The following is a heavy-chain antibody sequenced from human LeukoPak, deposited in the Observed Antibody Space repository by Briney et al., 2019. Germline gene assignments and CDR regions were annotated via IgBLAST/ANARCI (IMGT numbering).Heavy chain of an antibody. CDR1: GGSVNSGSYY. D-gene: IGHD6-19*01. J-gene: IGHJ4*02. Sequence: SETLSLTCTVSGGSVNSGSYYWSWIRRPPGKGLDWVGYVYYSGSTSYNPSLKSRLTISLDTSRNQFSLKLTSVTAADTAVYYCARATPSRSGLNYWGQGTLVTVSS. CDR3: ARATPSRSGLNY. CDR2: VYYSGST. V-gene: IGHV4-61*01.